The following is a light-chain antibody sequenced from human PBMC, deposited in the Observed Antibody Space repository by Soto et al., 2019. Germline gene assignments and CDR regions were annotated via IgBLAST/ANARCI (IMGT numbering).Light chain of an antibody. V-gene: IGLV1-44*01. CDR3: ATWDDSLNGYV. Sequence: QSVLTQPPSASGTPGQRVTISCSGSNSNIGSDTVNWYQQLPGTAPKLLIYSDNQRPSGVPDRFSGSKSGTSASLAISGLQSGDEADYYCATWDDSLNGYVFGTGTK. J-gene: IGLJ1*01. CDR2: SDN. CDR1: NSNIGSDT.